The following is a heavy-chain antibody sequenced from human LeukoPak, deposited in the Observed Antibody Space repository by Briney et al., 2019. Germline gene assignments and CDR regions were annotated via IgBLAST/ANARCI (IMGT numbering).Heavy chain of an antibody. J-gene: IGHJ4*02. V-gene: IGHV3-72*01. CDR2: TRNKANSYTT. Sequence: GGFLRLSCAASGFTFGDHYMDWVRQAPGKGLEWVGRTRNKANSYTTEYAASVKGRFTISRDDSKNSLYLQMNSLKTEDTAVYCCARARSGYSYGGGYYFDYWGQGTLVTVSS. CDR1: GFTFGDHY. CDR3: ARARSGYSYGGGYYFDY. D-gene: IGHD5-18*01.